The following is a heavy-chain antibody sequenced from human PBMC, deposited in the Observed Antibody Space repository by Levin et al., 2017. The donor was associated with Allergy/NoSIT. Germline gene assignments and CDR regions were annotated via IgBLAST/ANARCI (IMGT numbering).Heavy chain of an antibody. Sequence: SETLSLTCTVSGGSVSSGSYYWSWIRQPPGKGLEWIGYIYYSGSTNYNPSLKSRVTISVDTSKNQFSLKLSSVTAADTAVYYCARDLGWGYYYMDVWGKGTTVTVSS. V-gene: IGHV4-61*01. D-gene: IGHD6-19*01. CDR2: IYYSGST. CDR3: ARDLGWGYYYMDV. J-gene: IGHJ6*03. CDR1: GGSVSSGSYY.